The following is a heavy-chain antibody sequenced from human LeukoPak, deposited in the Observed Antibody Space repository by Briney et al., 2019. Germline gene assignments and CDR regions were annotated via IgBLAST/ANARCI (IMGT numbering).Heavy chain of an antibody. CDR2: ISGSGTGT. CDR3: AKDASVAVAGFFDY. D-gene: IGHD6-19*01. CDR1: GFTFSSYG. Sequence: GGSLRLSCAASGFTFSSYGMTWVRQAPGKGLEWVSGISGSGTGTYYGDPVKGRFTISRDNSKNTLDLQMNSLRAEDTAVYYCAKDASVAVAGFFDYWGQGTLVTVSS. J-gene: IGHJ4*02. V-gene: IGHV3-23*01.